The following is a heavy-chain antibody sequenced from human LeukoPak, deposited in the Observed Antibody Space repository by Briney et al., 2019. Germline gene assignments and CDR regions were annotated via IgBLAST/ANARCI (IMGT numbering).Heavy chain of an antibody. D-gene: IGHD6-6*01. J-gene: IGHJ6*03. CDR2: IYTSGST. Sequence: PSETLSLTCTVSGGSISSGSYYWSWIRQPAGKGLEWIGRIYTSGSTNYNPSLKSRVTISVDTSKNQFSLKLSSVTAADTAVYYCASSNSSSVLDYYYYYMDVWGKGTTVTVSS. CDR1: GGSISSGSYY. V-gene: IGHV4-61*02. CDR3: ASSNSSSVLDYYYYYMDV.